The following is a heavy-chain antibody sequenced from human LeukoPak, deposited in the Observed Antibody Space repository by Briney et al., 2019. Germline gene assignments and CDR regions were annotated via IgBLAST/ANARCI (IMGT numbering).Heavy chain of an antibody. D-gene: IGHD2-2*01. CDR3: ATLPYCSSTSCYDY. CDR2: IKQDGSEK. Sequence: GGSLRLSCAASGFTFTHHWMSWVRQAPGKGLEWVANIKQDGSEKYYVDSVKGRFTISRDNAKNSLYLQMSSLRAEDTALYYCATLPYCSSTSCYDYWGQGTLVTVSS. V-gene: IGHV3-7*01. CDR1: GFTFTHHW. J-gene: IGHJ4*02.